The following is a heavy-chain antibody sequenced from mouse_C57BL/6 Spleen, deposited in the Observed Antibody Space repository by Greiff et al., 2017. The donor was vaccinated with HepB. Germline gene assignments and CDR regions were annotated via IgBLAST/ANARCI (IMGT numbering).Heavy chain of an antibody. J-gene: IGHJ4*01. Sequence: VQVVESGAELVRPGASVTLSCKASGYTFTDYEMHWVKQTPVHGLEWIGAIDPETGGTAYNQKFKGKAILTADKSSSTAYMELRSLTSEDSAVYYCTRGFYYGSSSLAMDYWGQGTSVTVSS. CDR1: GYTFTDYE. CDR2: IDPETGGT. CDR3: TRGFYYGSSSLAMDY. V-gene: IGHV1-15*01. D-gene: IGHD1-1*01.